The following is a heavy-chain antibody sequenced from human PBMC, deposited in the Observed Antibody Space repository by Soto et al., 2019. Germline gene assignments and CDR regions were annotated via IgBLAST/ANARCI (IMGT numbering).Heavy chain of an antibody. J-gene: IGHJ6*02. CDR3: TSLMHDYSNYYYGMDV. Sequence: GGSLRLSCAASGFTFSGSAMHWVRQASGKGLEWVGRIRSKANSYATAYAASVKGRFTISRDDSKNTAYLQMNSLKTEDTAVYYCTSLMHDYSNYYYGMDVWGQGTTVTVSS. V-gene: IGHV3-73*01. CDR1: GFTFSGSA. D-gene: IGHD4-4*01. CDR2: IRSKANSYAT.